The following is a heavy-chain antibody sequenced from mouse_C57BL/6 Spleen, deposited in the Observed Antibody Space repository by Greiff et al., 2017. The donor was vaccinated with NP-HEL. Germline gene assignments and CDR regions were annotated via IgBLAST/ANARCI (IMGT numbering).Heavy chain of an antibody. J-gene: IGHJ4*01. CDR2: IYPGDGDT. CDR1: GYAFSSSW. Sequence: QVQLQQSGPELVKPGASVKISCKASGYAFSSSWMNWVKQRPGKGLEWIGRIYPGDGDTNYNGKFKGKATLTADKSSSTAYMQLSSLTSEDSAVYFCARPHFITTVPSYAMDYWGQGTSVTVSS. D-gene: IGHD1-2*01. CDR3: ARPHFITTVPSYAMDY. V-gene: IGHV1-82*01.